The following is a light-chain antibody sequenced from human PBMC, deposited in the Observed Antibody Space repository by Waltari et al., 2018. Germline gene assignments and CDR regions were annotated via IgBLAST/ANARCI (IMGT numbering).Light chain of an antibody. CDR2: GAS. CDR3: HQYNDGPPFN. Sequence: EIVMTQSPATLSVSPGERAILSCRASQSVTTNLAWYQQKPGQVPRLLIYGASTRATDIPARFSGSGSGTEFTLTISSLQSEDCAVYYCHQYNDGPPFNFGQGTKLEIK. J-gene: IGKJ2*01. V-gene: IGKV3-15*01. CDR1: QSVTTN.